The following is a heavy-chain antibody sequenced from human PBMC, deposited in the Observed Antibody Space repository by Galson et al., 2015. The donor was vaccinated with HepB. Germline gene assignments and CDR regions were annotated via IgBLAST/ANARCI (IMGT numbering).Heavy chain of an antibody. Sequence: SLRLSCAASGFTFSNVWMSWVRQAPGKGLEWVGRIRSNTDGETTDFAAPVRGRFTISRDDSKNTLYLQMNSLQIEDTAVYYCTTAQLSAYYYDTRGYYDYFDYWGQGTLAPVSS. CDR2: IRSNTDGETT. V-gene: IGHV3-15*01. D-gene: IGHD3-22*01. J-gene: IGHJ4*02. CDR3: TTAQLSAYYYDTRGYYDYFDY. CDR1: GFTFSNVW.